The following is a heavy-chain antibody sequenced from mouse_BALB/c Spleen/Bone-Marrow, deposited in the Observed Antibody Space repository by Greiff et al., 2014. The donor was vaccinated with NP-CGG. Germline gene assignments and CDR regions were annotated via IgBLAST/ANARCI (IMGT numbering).Heavy chain of an antibody. D-gene: IGHD1-1*01. V-gene: IGHV1-9*01. Sequence: QGQLKQSXAELMKPGASVKISCKATGYTFSSYWVEWVKQRPGHGLEWIGEIFPGSGSTKYNEKFKGKATFTADTSSNTAYMQLSSLTSEDSAVYYCARWGSFAYWGQGTLVTVSA. CDR3: ARWGSFAY. CDR1: GYTFSSYW. J-gene: IGHJ3*01. CDR2: IFPGSGST.